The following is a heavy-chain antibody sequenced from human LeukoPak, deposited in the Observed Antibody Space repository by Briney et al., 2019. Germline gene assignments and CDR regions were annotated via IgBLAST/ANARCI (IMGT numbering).Heavy chain of an antibody. Sequence: ASVKVSCKASGYTFTSYDINWVRQATGQGLEWMGWMNPNSGNTGYAQKLQGRVTMTTDTSTSPAYMELRSLRSDDTAVYYCARQSGYSSSWYRPYYFDYWGQGTLVTVSS. J-gene: IGHJ4*02. CDR2: MNPNSGNT. CDR3: ARQSGYSSSWYRPYYFDY. V-gene: IGHV1-8*01. CDR1: GYTFTSYD. D-gene: IGHD6-13*01.